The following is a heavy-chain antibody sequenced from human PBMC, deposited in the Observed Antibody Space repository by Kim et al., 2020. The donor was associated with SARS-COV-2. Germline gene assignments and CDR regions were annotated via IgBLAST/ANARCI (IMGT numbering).Heavy chain of an antibody. J-gene: IGHJ4*02. V-gene: IGHV3-23*01. CDR3: AKGSGSGNYSNVN. Sequence: YADSVRGRFTISRDNPKNTLYLQMNSLRPDDPAVYYCAKGSGSGNYSNVNWGQGTLVTVSS. D-gene: IGHD3-10*01.